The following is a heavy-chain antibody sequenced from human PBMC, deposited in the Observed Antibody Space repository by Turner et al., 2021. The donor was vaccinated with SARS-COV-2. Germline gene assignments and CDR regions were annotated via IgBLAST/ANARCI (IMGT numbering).Heavy chain of an antibody. CDR3: AIEVIMRGNGYGDQTYYFDY. D-gene: IGHD2-21*01. J-gene: IGHJ4*02. CDR1: AGNSNNYG. V-gene: IGHV1-69*04. CDR2: IIPVLDMS. Sequence: QVQLVQSGAAVKKPGSSVKASCTASAGNSNNYGFNWVRQAPGQGHEWMGRIIPVLDMSEYEQKFQGRVTIIADKSTNAAYMELTSLRSGDTAKYYCAIEVIMRGNGYGDQTYYFDYWGQGTLVIVSS.